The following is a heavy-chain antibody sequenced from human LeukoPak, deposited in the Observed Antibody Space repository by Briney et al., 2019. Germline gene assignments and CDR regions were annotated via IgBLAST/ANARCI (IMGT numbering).Heavy chain of an antibody. CDR1: GYTFTSYA. CDR3: ARDRGDQNRSGWYP. D-gene: IGHD6-19*01. CDR2: INAGNGKT. Sequence: ASVKVSCKASGYTFTSYAMHWVRQAPGQRLEWMGWINAGNGKTKYSKKFQGRVTSTRDTSASTAYMELSSLKCEDTVVYYCARDRGDQNRSGWYPWGQGTLVTVSS. V-gene: IGHV1-3*01. J-gene: IGHJ5*02.